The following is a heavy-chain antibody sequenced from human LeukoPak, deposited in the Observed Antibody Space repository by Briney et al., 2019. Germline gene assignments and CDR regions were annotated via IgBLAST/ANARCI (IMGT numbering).Heavy chain of an antibody. CDR2: IKQDGSEK. J-gene: IGHJ5*02. CDR1: GFTFSSYW. V-gene: IGHV3-7*03. D-gene: IGHD6-19*01. CDR3: ARKYGSVDS. Sequence: PGGSLRLSCAASGFTFSSYWMTWVRQAPGKGLEWVANIKQDGSEKYYVDSVKGRFTISRDNAKNSLYLQMNSLRAEDTTVYHCARKYGSVDSWGQGTLVTVSS.